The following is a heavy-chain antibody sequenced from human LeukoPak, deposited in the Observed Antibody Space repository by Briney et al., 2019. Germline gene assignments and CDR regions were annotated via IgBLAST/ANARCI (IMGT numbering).Heavy chain of an antibody. CDR1: GFTFSGYA. Sequence: GGSLRLSCAASGFTFSGYAMSWVRQAPGKGLEWVSAISGSGGSTYYADSVKGRFTISRDNSENTLYLQMNSLRAEDTAVYYCASDSSSTSCYQRGGYSDYWGQGTLVTVSS. J-gene: IGHJ4*02. CDR3: ASDSSSTSCYQRGGYSDY. D-gene: IGHD2-2*01. CDR2: ISGSGGST. V-gene: IGHV3-23*01.